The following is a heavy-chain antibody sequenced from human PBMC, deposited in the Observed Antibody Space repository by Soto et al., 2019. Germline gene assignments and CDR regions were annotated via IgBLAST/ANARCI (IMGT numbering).Heavy chain of an antibody. Sequence: QVQVVQSGTEVKKPGASVKVSCKASGYTFTNYSISWVRQAPGQGLEWVGWISAYNGNTKYAQILQGRVTLTTDTSTTTAYIELRSLRSDDTVVYYCARGNSSSGLDPWGQGTLVTVSS. V-gene: IGHV1-18*01. CDR2: ISAYNGNT. CDR1: GYTFTNYS. CDR3: ARGNSSSGLDP. J-gene: IGHJ5*02. D-gene: IGHD6-6*01.